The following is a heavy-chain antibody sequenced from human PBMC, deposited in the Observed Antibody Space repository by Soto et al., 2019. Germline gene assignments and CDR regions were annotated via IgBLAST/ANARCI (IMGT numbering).Heavy chain of an antibody. J-gene: IGHJ4*02. CDR3: ASDPFYDFEDY. CDR2: ISSSSSTI. Sequence: EVQLVESGGGLVQPGGALRLSCAASGFTFSSYSMNWVRQAPGKGLEWVSYISSSSSTIYYADSVKGRFTISRDNAKNSLYLQMNSPRDEDTALYYCASDPFYDFEDYWGQGTLVTVSS. D-gene: IGHD3-3*01. V-gene: IGHV3-48*02. CDR1: GFTFSSYS.